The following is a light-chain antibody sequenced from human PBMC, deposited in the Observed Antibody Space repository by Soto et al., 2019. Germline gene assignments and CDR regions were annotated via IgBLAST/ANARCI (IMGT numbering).Light chain of an antibody. V-gene: IGLV2-14*03. J-gene: IGLJ1*01. CDR1: VSDVGGYDS. CDR2: GVN. Sequence: QSALTQPASVSGSPGQSITISCTGTVSDVGGYDSVSWYQQHPGRAPKLIIYGVNNRPSGVSHRFSASKSADTASLTISGLQAEDEANYYCCSYTTSTTYVFGTGTKVTVL. CDR3: CSYTTSTTYV.